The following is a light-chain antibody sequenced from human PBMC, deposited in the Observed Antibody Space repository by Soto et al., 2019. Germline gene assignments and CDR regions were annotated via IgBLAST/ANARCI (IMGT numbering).Light chain of an antibody. J-gene: IGKJ2*01. CDR2: GAS. CDR1: QSVSSN. Sequence: EIVMTQSPATLSVSPGERATLSCRASQSVSSNLAWYQQKPGQAPRLLIYGASTMATGIPDRFSGSGSGTEFTLTISRLQPEDFAVYYCQQYNNSPYTFGQGAKVEIK. V-gene: IGKV3-15*01. CDR3: QQYNNSPYT.